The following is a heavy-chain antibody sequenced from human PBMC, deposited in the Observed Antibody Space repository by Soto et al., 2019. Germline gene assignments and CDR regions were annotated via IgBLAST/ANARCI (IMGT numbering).Heavy chain of an antibody. J-gene: IGHJ6*02. CDR3: ARIPWEQKLVTLFGAYYYGMDV. D-gene: IGHD6-13*01. CDR1: GDSVSSNSAA. CDR2: TYYRSKWYN. Sequence: PSQTLSLTCAISGDSVSSNSAAWNWIRQSPSRGLEWPGRTYYRSKWYNDYAVSVKSRITINPDTSKNQFSLQLNSVTPEDTAVYYCARIPWEQKLVTLFGAYYYGMDVWGQGNTVTVSS. V-gene: IGHV6-1*01.